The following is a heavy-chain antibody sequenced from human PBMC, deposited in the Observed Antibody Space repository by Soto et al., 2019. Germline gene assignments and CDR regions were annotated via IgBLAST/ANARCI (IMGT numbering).Heavy chain of an antibody. J-gene: IGHJ4*02. D-gene: IGHD4-17*01. Sequence: PSETLSLTCTVSGGSISSGAYYWSWVRQPPGKGLEWIGYIYYSGSTYYNPSPKSRVTISVDTSKNQFSLKLSSVTATDTAVYYCARDNYGDTYYFDYWGQGTLVTVSS. CDR2: IYYSGST. CDR1: GGSISSGAYY. V-gene: IGHV4-30-4*01. CDR3: ARDNYGDTYYFDY.